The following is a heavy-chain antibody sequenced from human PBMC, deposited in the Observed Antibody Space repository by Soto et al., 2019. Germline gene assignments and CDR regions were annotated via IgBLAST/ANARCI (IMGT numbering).Heavy chain of an antibody. CDR3: ARELVVAAPPVDGVDNWFDP. V-gene: IGHV4-61*01. Sequence: PSETLSLTCTVSGGSVSSGSYYWSWIRQPPGKGLEWIGYIYYSRSTNYNPSLKSRVTISVDTSKNQFSLKLSSVTAADTAVYYCARELVVAAPPVDGVDNWFDPWGQGTLVTVSS. CDR2: IYYSRST. J-gene: IGHJ5*02. D-gene: IGHD2-15*01. CDR1: GGSVSSGSYY.